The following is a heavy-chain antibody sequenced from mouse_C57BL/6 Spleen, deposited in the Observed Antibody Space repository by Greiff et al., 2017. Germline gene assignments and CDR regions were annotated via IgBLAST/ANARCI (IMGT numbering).Heavy chain of an antibody. Sequence: VQLQQSGAELVRPGASVKLSCKASGYTFPDYYINWVKQRPGPGLEWIARIYPGSGNTYYNEKFKGKATLTAEKSSSTAYMQLSSLTSEDSAVYFCARSGTTVVLDYWGQGTTLTVSA. CDR1: GYTFPDYY. CDR3: ARSGTTVVLDY. V-gene: IGHV1-76*01. J-gene: IGHJ2*01. CDR2: IYPGSGNT. D-gene: IGHD1-1*01.